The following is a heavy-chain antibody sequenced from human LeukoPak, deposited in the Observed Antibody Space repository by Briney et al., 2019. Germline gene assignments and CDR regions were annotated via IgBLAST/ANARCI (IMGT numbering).Heavy chain of an antibody. CDR3: ARVGGATAVTMYFEY. CDR1: GFTFSGYS. D-gene: IGHD1-26*01. J-gene: IGHJ4*02. V-gene: IGHV3-48*02. CDR2: ISGSGSII. Sequence: PGGSLRLSCAASGFTFSGYSMNWVRQAPGKGLVWLSYISGSGSIIYYAGSVKGRFTISRDNAKNSLYLQMNSLRDEDTAVYYCARVGGATAVTMYFEYWGQGTLVTVTS.